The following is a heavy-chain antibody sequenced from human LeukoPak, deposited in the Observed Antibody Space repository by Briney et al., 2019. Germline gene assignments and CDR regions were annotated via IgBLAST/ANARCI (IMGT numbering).Heavy chain of an antibody. J-gene: IGHJ1*01. CDR1: GYTFTSYD. Sequence: ASVKVSCKASGYTFTSYDINWVRQATGQGLGWMGWMNPNSGNTGYAQKFQGRVTMTRNTSISTAYMELSSLRSEDTAVYYCARVARGPYCSGGSCYSEQYFQHWGQGTLVTVSS. D-gene: IGHD2-15*01. CDR3: ARVARGPYCSGGSCYSEQYFQH. V-gene: IGHV1-8*01. CDR2: MNPNSGNT.